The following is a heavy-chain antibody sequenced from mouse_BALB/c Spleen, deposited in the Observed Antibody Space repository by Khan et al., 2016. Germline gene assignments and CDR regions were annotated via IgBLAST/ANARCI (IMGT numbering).Heavy chain of an antibody. CDR3: NAVYYGSDVYFDY. D-gene: IGHD1-1*01. J-gene: IGHJ2*01. V-gene: IGHV14-4*02. Sequence: VQLKESGAELVRSGASVKLSCTASVFNIKDYYMHWVKQRPEQGLEWIGWIDPENGDTEYDQKFQGKATMTADTSSNAAYLQFSSLTSEDSAVYYCNAVYYGSDVYFDYWGQGTTLTASS. CDR1: VFNIKDYY. CDR2: IDPENGDT.